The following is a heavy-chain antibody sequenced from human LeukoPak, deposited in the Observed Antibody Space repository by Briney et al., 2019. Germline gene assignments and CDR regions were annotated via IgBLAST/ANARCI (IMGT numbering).Heavy chain of an antibody. J-gene: IGHJ4*02. V-gene: IGHV3-30*03. CDR3: ARGHIYYDSSGYLD. CDR1: GFTFSSYG. Sequence: GGSLRLSCAASGFTFSSYGMHWVRQAPGKGLEWVAVISYDGSNKYYADSVKGRFTISRDNSKNTLYLQMNSLRAEDTAVYYCARGHIYYDSSGYLDWGQGTLVTVSS. CDR2: ISYDGSNK. D-gene: IGHD3-22*01.